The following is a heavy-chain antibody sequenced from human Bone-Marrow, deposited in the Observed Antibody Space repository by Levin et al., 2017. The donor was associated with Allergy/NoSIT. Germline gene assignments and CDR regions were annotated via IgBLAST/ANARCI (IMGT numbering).Heavy chain of an antibody. D-gene: IGHD6-13*01. Sequence: GESLKISCAASGFTVSNNYMSWFRQPPGKGLEWVSLIYSVGTTHYADSVRGRFTISRDHSENTLYLQMNNLRAEDTAVYYCARNPGSTNWSWGQGTLVTVSS. CDR1: GFTVSNNY. J-gene: IGHJ4*02. CDR2: IYSVGTT. CDR3: ARNPGSTNWS. V-gene: IGHV3-53*01.